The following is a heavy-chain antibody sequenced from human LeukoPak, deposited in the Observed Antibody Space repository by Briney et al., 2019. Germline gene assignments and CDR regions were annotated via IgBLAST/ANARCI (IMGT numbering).Heavy chain of an antibody. CDR1: GFTFSSYA. V-gene: IGHV3-23*01. J-gene: IGHJ4*02. CDR3: AKAFFSGSGGNHKHFDS. D-gene: IGHD3-10*01. CDR2: ISGGGSVT. Sequence: GGSLRLSYAPSGFTFSSYAMSWVRQAPGKGLEWVAVISGGGSVTYYADSVKGRFTISRDDSKSTLFLQMNSLRAEDTAVYYCAKAFFSGSGGNHKHFDSWGQGTLVTVSS.